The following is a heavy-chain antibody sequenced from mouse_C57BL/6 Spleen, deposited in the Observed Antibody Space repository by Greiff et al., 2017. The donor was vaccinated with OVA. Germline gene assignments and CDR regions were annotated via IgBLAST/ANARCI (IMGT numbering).Heavy chain of an antibody. CDR2: IIPINGGT. CDR1: GYTFTDYY. Sequence: VQLQQPGPELVKLGASVQISCKASGYTFTDYYMHWVKQSHGKSLEWIGDIIPINGGTSYYQKFKGKATLTVDEFASTAHIGLRSMTSEDSAVNYCATSPVTTVVATDDWGQGTTLTVSS. D-gene: IGHD1-1*01. J-gene: IGHJ2*01. V-gene: IGHV1-26*01. CDR3: ATSPVTTVVATDD.